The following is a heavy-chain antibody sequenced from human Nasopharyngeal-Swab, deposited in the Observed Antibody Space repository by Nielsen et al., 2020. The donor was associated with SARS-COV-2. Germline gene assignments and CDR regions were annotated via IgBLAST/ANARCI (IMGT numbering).Heavy chain of an antibody. CDR3: ARLMGVVVMTGYFDY. J-gene: IGHJ4*02. D-gene: IGHD3-3*01. V-gene: IGHV5-51*01. Sequence: NVSCKGSVYSFSSYWIVWVRQMRGKGLDWMGVIYPGDSDTRYSPSFQGQVTISADKSISTAYLQWSSLKASDTAMYYCARLMGVVVMTGYFDYWGQGTLVTVSS. CDR2: IYPGDSDT. CDR1: VYSFSSYW.